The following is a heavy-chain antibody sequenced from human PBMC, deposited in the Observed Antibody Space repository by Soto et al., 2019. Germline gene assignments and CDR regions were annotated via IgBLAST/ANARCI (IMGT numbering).Heavy chain of an antibody. CDR2: IYYSGST. J-gene: IGHJ4*02. V-gene: IGHV4-30-4*01. D-gene: IGHD3-10*01. CDR3: ASRKSSPYFDY. Sequence: SETLSLTCTVSDGTISSGYYYGSCIRQPPGKGLEWIGNIYYSGSTYYNPSLKSRVTISIDTSKNQFSLKLSSVTAADTAVYYCASRKSSPYFDYWGQGTLVTVSS. CDR1: DGTISSGYYY.